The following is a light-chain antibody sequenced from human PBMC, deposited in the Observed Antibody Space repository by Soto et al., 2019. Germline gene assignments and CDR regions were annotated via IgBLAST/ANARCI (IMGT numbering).Light chain of an antibody. V-gene: IGKV1-39*01. CDR1: QSISSY. Sequence: DIQMAPSPSSLSASVGSRLTISCRASQSISSYLNWYQQKQGKAPKILIYAASSLQSGVPSRFSGSGSGTDFNLTISSLQTEDFATYYCQQSYSTPRTFGQGTQLEIK. J-gene: IGKJ5*01. CDR2: AAS. CDR3: QQSYSTPRT.